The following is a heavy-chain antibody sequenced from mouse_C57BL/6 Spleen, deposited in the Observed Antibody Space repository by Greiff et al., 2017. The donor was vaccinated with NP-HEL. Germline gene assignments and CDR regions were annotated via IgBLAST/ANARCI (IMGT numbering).Heavy chain of an antibody. CDR1: GYAFSSYW. Sequence: QVQLQQSGAELVKPGASVKISCKASGYAFSSYWMNWVKQRPGTGLEWIGQIYPGDGDTNYNGKFKGKATLTADKSSSTAYMQLSSLTSEDSAVYFCARYRLRDYYAMDYWGQGTSVTVSS. CDR3: ARYRLRDYYAMDY. CDR2: IYPGDGDT. J-gene: IGHJ4*01. V-gene: IGHV1-80*01.